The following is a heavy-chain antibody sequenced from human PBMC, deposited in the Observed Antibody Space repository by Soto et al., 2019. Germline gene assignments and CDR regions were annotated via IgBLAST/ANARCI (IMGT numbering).Heavy chain of an antibody. J-gene: IGHJ4*02. CDR3: AKDEGGGGTLGLFDY. CDR2: MSSDGSKI. CDR1: GFDFTYYA. Sequence: QVQLVESGGGAVQPGESLRLSCVASGFDFTYYAMHWVRQAPGKGLESVAVMSSDGSKIHHTDSVKGRFTISRDNSKNTLYLQMNSLRKEDHAVYFCAKDEGGGGTLGLFDYRGQGTLVSVSS. V-gene: IGHV3-30*18. D-gene: IGHD3-16*01.